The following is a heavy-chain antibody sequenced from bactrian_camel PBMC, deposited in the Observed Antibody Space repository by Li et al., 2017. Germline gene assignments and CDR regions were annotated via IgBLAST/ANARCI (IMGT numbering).Heavy chain of an antibody. V-gene: IGHV3-2*01. Sequence: HVQLVESGGGLVEPGGSLKISCLVSGVTSRRQYVTWVRQPPGKGLEWVSSIANGGGNTYYADAVKGRFAISRDNAKNTVNLQLNSLKSEDTALYYCALGGDQYYSDWGQGTQVTVS. CDR2: IANGGGNT. J-gene: IGHJ4*01. CDR1: GVTSRRQY. CDR3: ALGGDQYYSD. D-gene: IGHD3*01.